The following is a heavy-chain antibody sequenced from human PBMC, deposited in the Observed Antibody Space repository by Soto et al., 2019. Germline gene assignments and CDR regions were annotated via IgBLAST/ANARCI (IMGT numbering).Heavy chain of an antibody. J-gene: IGHJ4*02. D-gene: IGHD1-26*01. V-gene: IGHV4-59*01. CDR3: ARRYGSWFYY. CDR1: GGSISSYY. Sequence: QVQLQDSGPGLVKTSETLSLTCTVSGGSISSYYWSWIRQPPGKGLGWIGYIYYSGSTNYNPSLKSRVTISVDTFKNQFSLKLSSVTAADPALYYCARRYGSWFYYWGQGTLVTVAS. CDR2: IYYSGST.